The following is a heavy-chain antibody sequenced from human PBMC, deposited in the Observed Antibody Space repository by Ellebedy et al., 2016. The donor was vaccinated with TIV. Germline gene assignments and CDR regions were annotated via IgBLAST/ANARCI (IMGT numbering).Heavy chain of an antibody. CDR2: IASGGTT. CDR1: GGSVSSTRYY. J-gene: IGHJ5*02. CDR3: ARSGEHDT. V-gene: IGHV3-53*01. D-gene: IGHD1-26*01. Sequence: PSETLSLTCSVSGGSVSSTRYYWAWIRQPPGKGLEWVSSIIASGGTTYYADSVKGRFTISRDNAKNSLYLQMKSLRDEDTAMDYCARSGEHDTWGQGTLVTVSS.